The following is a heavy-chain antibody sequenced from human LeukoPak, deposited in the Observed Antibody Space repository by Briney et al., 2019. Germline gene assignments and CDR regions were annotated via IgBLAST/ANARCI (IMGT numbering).Heavy chain of an antibody. V-gene: IGHV4-34*01. CDR1: GGSFSGYY. D-gene: IGHD3-9*01. CDR3: ARTPVQYYDILTGYLKPGYFDY. Sequence: SETLSLTCAVYGGSFSGYYRSWIRQPPGKGLEWIGEINHSGSTNYNPSLKSRVTISVDTSKNQFSLKLSSVTAADTAVYYCARTPVQYYDILTGYLKPGYFDYWGQGTLVTVSS. J-gene: IGHJ4*02. CDR2: INHSGST.